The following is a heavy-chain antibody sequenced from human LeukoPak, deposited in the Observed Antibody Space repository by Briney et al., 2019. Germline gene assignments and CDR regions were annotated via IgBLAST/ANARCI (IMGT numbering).Heavy chain of an antibody. J-gene: IGHJ4*01. CDR3: ARGGWSLDY. CDR1: GFPFSSFY. Sequence: GGSLSLSCAASGFPFSSFYMSWVRQAPGKGLEWVSVIYSGGSTYYADSVKGRFTISRDNSKNSLYLQVNSLRAGDTAVYYCARGGWSLDYWGHGTLVTVSS. D-gene: IGHD6-19*01. CDR2: IYSGGST. V-gene: IGHV3-66*01.